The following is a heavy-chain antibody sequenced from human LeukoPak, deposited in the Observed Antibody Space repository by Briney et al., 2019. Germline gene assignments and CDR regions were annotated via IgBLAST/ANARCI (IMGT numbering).Heavy chain of an antibody. CDR2: LSASGGST. CDR1: GFTLGNYA. Sequence: PRRSPRLSCVASGFTLGNYAMTWVRQAPGKGLEWVSHLSASGGSTYYADSVKGRFTISRDNSRNTLHLQMRSLRAEDTAVYYCAKGNDDILSGFDYWGQGTLVTVSS. D-gene: IGHD3-9*01. CDR3: AKGNDDILSGFDY. V-gene: IGHV3-23*01. J-gene: IGHJ4*02.